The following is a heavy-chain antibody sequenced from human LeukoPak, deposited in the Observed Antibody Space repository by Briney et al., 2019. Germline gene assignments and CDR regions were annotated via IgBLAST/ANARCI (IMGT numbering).Heavy chain of an antibody. D-gene: IGHD2-21*01. J-gene: IGHJ4*02. V-gene: IGHV1-69*13. CDR2: IIPIFGTA. CDR3: ARDQGLMQLWWIPDY. CDR1: GGTFSSYA. Sequence: SVKVSCKASGGTFSSYAIGWVRQAPGQGLEWMGGIIPIFGTANYAQKFQGRVTITADESTSTAYMELSSLRSEDTAVYYCARDQGLMQLWWIPDYWGQGSLVIVSS.